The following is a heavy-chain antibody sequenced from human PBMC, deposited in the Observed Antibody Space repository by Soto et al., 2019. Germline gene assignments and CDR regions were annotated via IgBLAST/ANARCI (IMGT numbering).Heavy chain of an antibody. CDR2: ISYDGSNK. D-gene: IGHD3-22*01. CDR1: GFTFSSYG. CDR3: AKDIAPAGYYYDSSGSLSPNWFDP. V-gene: IGHV3-30*18. J-gene: IGHJ5*02. Sequence: GGSLRLSCSASGFTFSSYGMHWVRQAPGKGLEWVAVISYDGSNKYYADSVKGRFTISRDNSKNTLYLQMNSLRAEDTAVYYCAKDIAPAGYYYDSSGSLSPNWFDPWGQGTLVTVSS.